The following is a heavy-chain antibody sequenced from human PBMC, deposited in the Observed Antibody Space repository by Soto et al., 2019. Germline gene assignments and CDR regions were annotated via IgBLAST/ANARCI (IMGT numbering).Heavy chain of an antibody. CDR1: GFTFSSYS. J-gene: IGHJ3*02. Sequence: GGSLRLSCAASGFTFSSYSMNWVRQAPGKGLEWVSYISSSSSTIYYADSVKGRFTISRDNAKNSLYLQMNSLRAEDTAVYYCAREGRICSSTSCHIDAFDIWGQGTMVTVSS. CDR3: AREGRICSSTSCHIDAFDI. V-gene: IGHV3-48*01. D-gene: IGHD2-2*01. CDR2: ISSSSSTI.